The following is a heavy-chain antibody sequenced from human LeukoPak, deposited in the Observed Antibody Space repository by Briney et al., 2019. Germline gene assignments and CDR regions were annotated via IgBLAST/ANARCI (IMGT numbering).Heavy chain of an antibody. V-gene: IGHV3-9*03. CDR3: AKAYGARVPAAFDY. D-gene: IGHD2-2*01. CDR1: GFTFDDYA. Sequence: PGGSLRLSCAASGFTFDDYAMHWVRQAPGKGLEWVSGISWNSGSIGYADSVKGRFTISRDNAKNSLYLQMNSLRAEDMALYYCAKAYGARVPAAFDYWGQGTLVTVSS. J-gene: IGHJ4*02. CDR2: ISWNSGSI.